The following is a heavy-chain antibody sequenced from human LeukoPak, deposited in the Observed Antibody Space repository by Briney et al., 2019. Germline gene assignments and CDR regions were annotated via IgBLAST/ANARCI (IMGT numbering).Heavy chain of an antibody. CDR2: ISAYNGNT. J-gene: IGHJ4*02. CDR1: GYTFTSYG. CDR3: ARGPLWSGYYISNWYTYYFDY. V-gene: IGHV1-18*01. Sequence: GASVKVSCKASGYTFTSYGISWVRQAPGQGLEWMGWISAYNGNTNYAQKLQGRVTMTTDTSTSTAYMELRSLRSDDTAVYYCARGPLWSGYYISNWYTYYFDYWGRGTLVTVSS. D-gene: IGHD3-3*01.